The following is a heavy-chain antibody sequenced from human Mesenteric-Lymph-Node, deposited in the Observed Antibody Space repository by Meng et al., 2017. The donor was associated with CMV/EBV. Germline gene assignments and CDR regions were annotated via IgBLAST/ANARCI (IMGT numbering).Heavy chain of an antibody. D-gene: IGHD2-2*01. CDR3: ARLRACQLLWFDY. CDR2: IIPIVGTA. Sequence: KASGGSCSGYAISGGRQAPGQGLEWMGGIIPIVGTANYAQKCQGRVTITTDESTSTAYMALSSLRSEDTAVYFCARLRACQLLWFDYWGQGTLVTVSS. J-gene: IGHJ4*02. CDR1: GGSCSGYA. V-gene: IGHV1-69*05.